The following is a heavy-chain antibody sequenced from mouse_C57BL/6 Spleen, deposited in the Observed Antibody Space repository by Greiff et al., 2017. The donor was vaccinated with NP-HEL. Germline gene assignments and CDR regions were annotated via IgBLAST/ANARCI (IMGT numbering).Heavy chain of an antibody. V-gene: IGHV1-55*01. J-gene: IGHJ4*01. CDR1: GYTFTSYW. CDR2: IYPGSGST. CDR3: ARTFPTTFYAMDY. D-gene: IGHD1-1*01. Sequence: VQLQQPGAELVKPGASVKMSCKASGYTFTSYWITWVKQRPGQGLEWIGDIYPGSGSTNYNEKFKSKATLTVDTSSSTAYMQLSSLTSEDSAVYYCARTFPTTFYAMDYWGQGTSVTVSS.